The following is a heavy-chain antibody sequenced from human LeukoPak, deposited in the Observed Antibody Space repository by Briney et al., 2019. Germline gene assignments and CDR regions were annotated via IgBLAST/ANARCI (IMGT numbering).Heavy chain of an antibody. D-gene: IGHD1-1*01. J-gene: IGHJ4*02. V-gene: IGHV1-18*01. Sequence: ASVKVSCKASRYTFTHYGINWVRQAPGQGLEWRGWISAYNGYTYYAQKLQGRVTMTTDTSTRIAYMELRSLRSDDTAVYYCARGAGTSTFYEHDYWGQGTLVTVSS. CDR1: RYTFTHYG. CDR3: ARGAGTSTFYEHDY. CDR2: ISAYNGYT.